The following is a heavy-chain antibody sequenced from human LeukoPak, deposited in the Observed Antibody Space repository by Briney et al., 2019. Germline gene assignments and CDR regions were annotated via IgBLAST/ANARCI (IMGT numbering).Heavy chain of an antibody. J-gene: IGHJ4*02. Sequence: SETLSLTCTVSNGSISIYYWSWVRQPAGKGLEWIGRISASGSTNYNPSLKSRVTMSLDTSKNQFALKLSSVTAADTAVYYCAREITVTRPFDYWGPGTLVTVSS. CDR2: ISASGST. CDR3: AREITVTRPFDY. CDR1: NGSISIYY. V-gene: IGHV4-4*07. D-gene: IGHD4-17*01.